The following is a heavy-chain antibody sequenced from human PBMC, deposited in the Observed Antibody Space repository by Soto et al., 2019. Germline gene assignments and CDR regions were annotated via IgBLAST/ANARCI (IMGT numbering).Heavy chain of an antibody. CDR3: ARDYYDSSGYSNWFDP. D-gene: IGHD3-22*01. Sequence: ASVKVSCKASGYTFTSYGISWVRQAPGQGLEWMGWISAYNGNTNYEQKLQGRVTMTTDTSPSTAYMELRSLRSDDTAFFYCARDYYDSSGYSNWFDPWGQGTLVTVSS. CDR2: ISAYNGNT. V-gene: IGHV1-18*01. CDR1: GYTFTSYG. J-gene: IGHJ5*02.